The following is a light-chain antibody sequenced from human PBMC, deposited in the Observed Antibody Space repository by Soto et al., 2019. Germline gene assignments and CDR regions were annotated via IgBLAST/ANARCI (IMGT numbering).Light chain of an antibody. CDR3: QQYYSSPLT. Sequence: DIVLAQSPDSLAVSLGERATINCKSSQSVLYSPDNDNYLVWYQQRPGQSPKLLIYWASTRASGVPDRFSRSGSGTDFTLTISSLQAEDVAVYYCQQYYSSPLTFGGGTKVDI. V-gene: IGKV4-1*01. CDR1: QSVLYSPDNDNY. CDR2: WAS. J-gene: IGKJ4*01.